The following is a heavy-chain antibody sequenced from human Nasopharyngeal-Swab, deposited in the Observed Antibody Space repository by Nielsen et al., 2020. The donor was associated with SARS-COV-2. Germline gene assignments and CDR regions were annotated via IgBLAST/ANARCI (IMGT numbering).Heavy chain of an antibody. Sequence: GGSLRLSCEVSGFNFRNSAMSWVRQAPGKGLEWVSGISISGVTTYYAESVKGRFTISRDNSKNTVYLQMSSLRAGDTAVYYCAKEEVLNDYWGQGTLVTVSS. J-gene: IGHJ4*02. V-gene: IGHV3-23*01. CDR2: ISISGVTT. CDR3: AKEEVLNDY. CDR1: GFNFRNSA.